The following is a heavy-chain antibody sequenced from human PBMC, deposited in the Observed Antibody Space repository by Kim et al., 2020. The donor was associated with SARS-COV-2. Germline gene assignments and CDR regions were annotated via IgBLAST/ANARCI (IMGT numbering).Heavy chain of an antibody. D-gene: IGHD6-13*01. Sequence: GGSLRLSCAASGFTFSSYAMSWVRQAPGKGLEWVSAISGSGGSTYYADSVKGRFTISRDNSKNTLYLQMNSLRAEDTAVYYCALIGAAAGTYYWGQGTLVTVSS. V-gene: IGHV3-23*01. CDR3: ALIGAAAGTYY. CDR2: ISGSGGST. J-gene: IGHJ4*02. CDR1: GFTFSSYA.